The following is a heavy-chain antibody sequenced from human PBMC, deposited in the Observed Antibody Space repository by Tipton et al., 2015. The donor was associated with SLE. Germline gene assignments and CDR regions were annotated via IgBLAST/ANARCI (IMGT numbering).Heavy chain of an antibody. Sequence: GSLRLSCVASGFTVSNSYMNWVRQAPGKGLEWVSVIYSGRSNSYYADSVKGRFTISRDNSKNTLYLQMNSLRAEDTALYYCAKDALSLGIFDSWGQGTLVTVSS. J-gene: IGHJ4*02. D-gene: IGHD7-27*01. V-gene: IGHV3-23*03. CDR2: IYSGRSNS. CDR1: GFTVSNSY. CDR3: AKDALSLGIFDS.